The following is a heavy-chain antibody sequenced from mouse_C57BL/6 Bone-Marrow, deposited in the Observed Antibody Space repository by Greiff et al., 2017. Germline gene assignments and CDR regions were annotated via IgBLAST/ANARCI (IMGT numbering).Heavy chain of an antibody. D-gene: IGHD1-1*01. V-gene: IGHV3-1*01. CDR2: ISYSGST. J-gene: IGHJ3*01. Sequence: EVKLMESGPGMVKPSQSLSLTCTVTGYSITSGYDWHWIRHFPGNKLEWMGYISYSGSTNYNPSLKSRISITHDTSKNHFFLKLNSVTTEDTATYYCAREGYYYGSAWFAYWGQGTLVTVSA. CDR3: AREGYYYGSAWFAY. CDR1: GYSITSGYD.